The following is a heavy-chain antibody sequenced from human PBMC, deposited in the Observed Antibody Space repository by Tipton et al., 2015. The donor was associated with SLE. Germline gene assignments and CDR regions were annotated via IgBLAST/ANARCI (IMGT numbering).Heavy chain of an antibody. J-gene: IGHJ6*02. D-gene: IGHD5-12*01. V-gene: IGHV4-61*05. CDR1: GDSIYSSSFY. CDR2: FYFSGSS. CDR3: ARGWGYDSLDYYYGMDV. Sequence: TLSLTCTVSGDSIYSSSFYWGWVRQPPGKGLEWIGFFYFSGSSQYNPSPKSRVAISADTSNNQFSLELRSVTAADTAVYYCARGWGYDSLDYYYGMDVWGQGTTVTVSS.